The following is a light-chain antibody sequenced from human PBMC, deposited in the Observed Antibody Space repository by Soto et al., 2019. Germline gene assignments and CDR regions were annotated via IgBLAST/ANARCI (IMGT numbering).Light chain of an antibody. J-gene: IGLJ2*01. CDR1: SSDVGGYNY. Sequence: QSVLTQPASVSGSPGQAITISCTGTSSDVGGYNYVSWYQQHPGKAPKLMIYEVSTRPSGVSNRFSGSKSGNTASLTISGRQAEDEADYYCSSYTSSSSLVFGGGTKVTVL. CDR2: EVS. CDR3: SSYTSSSSLV. V-gene: IGLV2-14*01.